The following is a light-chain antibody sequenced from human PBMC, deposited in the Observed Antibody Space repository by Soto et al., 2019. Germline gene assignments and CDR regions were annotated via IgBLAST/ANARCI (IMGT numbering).Light chain of an antibody. CDR3: QKYNSAPWK. CDR1: QSISSY. Sequence: DIQMTQSPSSLSASVGDRVTITCRASQSISSYLNWYQQKPGKAPKLLIYAASSLQSGVPPRFSGSGSGTDFTLTISSLQPEDVATYYCQKYNSAPWKFGQGTKVDIK. V-gene: IGKV1-39*01. CDR2: AAS. J-gene: IGKJ1*01.